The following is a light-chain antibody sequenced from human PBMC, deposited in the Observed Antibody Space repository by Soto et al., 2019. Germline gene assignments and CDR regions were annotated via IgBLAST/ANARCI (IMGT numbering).Light chain of an antibody. CDR2: HAS. CDR3: QQYGNSPWT. J-gene: IGKJ1*01. Sequence: VVTLTTATLSLSPGQRATLSCRTSQSISTNLTWFQKRPGQAPRLLIYHASNRAAGIPARFIGRGSGTDFTLTISSLEPEDCAVYYCQQYGNSPWTFGQASKV. V-gene: IGKV3-11*01. CDR1: QSISTN.